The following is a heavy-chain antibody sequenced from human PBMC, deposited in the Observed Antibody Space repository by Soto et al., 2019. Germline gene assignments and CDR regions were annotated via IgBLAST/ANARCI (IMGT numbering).Heavy chain of an antibody. CDR1: GFTFSSYA. V-gene: IGHV3-23*01. Sequence: GESLKISCAASGFTFSSYAMSWVRQAPGKGLEWVSAISGSGGSTYYADSVKGRFTISRDNSKNTLYLQMDSLRAEDTAVYYCATQITGTTKSNYWAQGTLVTVSS. CDR3: ATQITGTTKSNY. D-gene: IGHD1-7*01. J-gene: IGHJ4*02. CDR2: ISGSGGST.